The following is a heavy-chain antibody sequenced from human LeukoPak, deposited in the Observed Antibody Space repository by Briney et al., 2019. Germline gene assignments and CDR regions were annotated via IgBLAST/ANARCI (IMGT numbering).Heavy chain of an antibody. CDR3: ARDGEMATIYFDY. D-gene: IGHD5-24*01. CDR2: IIPIVGIA. CDR1: GGTFSSYA. Sequence: GASVKVSCKASGGTFSSYAISWVRQAPGQGLEWMGTIIPIVGIANYAQKFQGRATITADKSTSTAYMELSSLRSEDTAVYYCARDGEMATIYFDYWGQGTLVTVSS. V-gene: IGHV1-69*04. J-gene: IGHJ4*02.